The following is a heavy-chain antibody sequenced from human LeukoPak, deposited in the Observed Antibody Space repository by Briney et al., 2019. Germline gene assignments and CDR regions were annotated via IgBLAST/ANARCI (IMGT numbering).Heavy chain of an antibody. J-gene: IGHJ4*02. CDR3: ARGYCSGGSCPFDY. CDR2: IYYSGST. CDR1: GGSISSGGYY. V-gene: IGHV4-31*03. D-gene: IGHD2-15*01. Sequence: SQTLSLTCTVSGGSISSGGYYWSWIRQHPGKGLEWIGYIYYSGSTYYNPSLKSRVTISVDTSKNQFSLKLSSVTAADTAVYYCARGYCSGGSCPFDYWGQGTLVTVSS.